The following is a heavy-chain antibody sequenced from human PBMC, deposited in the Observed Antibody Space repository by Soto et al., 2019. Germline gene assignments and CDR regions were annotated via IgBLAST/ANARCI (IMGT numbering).Heavy chain of an antibody. Sequence: EVQLVESGGGLVQPGGSLRLSCAASGFTFSSYSMNWVRQAPGKGLEWVSYISSSSSTIYYADSVKGRFTISRDNAKNSLYLQMNSLRDDDTAVYYCARVWVHYSPVHFDYWGQGTLVTVSS. J-gene: IGHJ4*02. D-gene: IGHD4-4*01. V-gene: IGHV3-48*02. CDR1: GFTFSSYS. CDR2: ISSSSSTI. CDR3: ARVWVHYSPVHFDY.